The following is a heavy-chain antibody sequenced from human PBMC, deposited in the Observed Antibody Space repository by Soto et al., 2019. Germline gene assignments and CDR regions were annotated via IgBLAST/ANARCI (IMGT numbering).Heavy chain of an antibody. Sequence: QVQLVQSGAEVKKPGSSVKVSCKTSGGLFSVFSFNWVRQAPGQGLEWMGGVLPITGSTDYAQKFQGRLMITADRSTSTIYMELSRLTSGDTANYYCATIRVRGGPLRFEDGGQGTLISVSS. CDR1: GGLFSVFS. J-gene: IGHJ4*01. CDR2: VLPITGST. D-gene: IGHD5-12*01. V-gene: IGHV1-69*06. CDR3: ATIRVRGGPLRFED.